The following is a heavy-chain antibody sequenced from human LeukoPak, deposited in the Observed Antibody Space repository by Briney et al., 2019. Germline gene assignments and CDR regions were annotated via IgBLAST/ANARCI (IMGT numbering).Heavy chain of an antibody. CDR2: IKQDGSEK. V-gene: IGHV3-7*01. CDR1: GFTFSSYW. D-gene: IGHD1-14*01. Sequence: GGSLRLSCAASGFTFSSYWMSWVRQAPGKGLEWVANIKQDGSEKYYVDSVKGRFTISRDNAKNSLSLQMNSLRDEDTAVYYCARPLHRGGGTTTPYDYWGQGTLVTVSS. J-gene: IGHJ4*02. CDR3: ARPLHRGGGTTTPYDY.